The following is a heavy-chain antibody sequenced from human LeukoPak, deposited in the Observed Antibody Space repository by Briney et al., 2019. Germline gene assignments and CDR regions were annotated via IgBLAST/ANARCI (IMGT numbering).Heavy chain of an antibody. CDR3: ARAVKMTTAPHYGMDV. D-gene: IGHD4-17*01. J-gene: IGHJ6*02. V-gene: IGHV3-7*04. Sequence: GGSLRLSCAASGFTFSSYWMSWVRQAPGKGLEWVANIKQDGSEKYYVDSVKGRFTISRDNAKNSLYLQMNSLRAEDTAVYYCARAVKMTTAPHYGMDVWGQGTTVTVSS. CDR2: IKQDGSEK. CDR1: GFTFSSYW.